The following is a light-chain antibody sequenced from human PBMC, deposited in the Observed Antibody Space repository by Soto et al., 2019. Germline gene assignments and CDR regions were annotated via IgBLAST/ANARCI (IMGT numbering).Light chain of an antibody. CDR2: SAC. CDR3: QQLYSHQLT. CDR1: QGISSC. J-gene: IGKJ4*01. V-gene: IGKV1-9*01. Sequence: DIQLTQSPSFLSASVGDRVTITCRGSQGISSCLAWYQQRPGKAPGLLIYSACTLQSGVPSRFSGSGYGTDFSLTISNLQPEDFATYYCQQLYSHQLTFGGGTKVDIK.